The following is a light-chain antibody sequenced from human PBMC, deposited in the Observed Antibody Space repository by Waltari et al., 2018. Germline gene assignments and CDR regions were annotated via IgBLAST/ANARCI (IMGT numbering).Light chain of an antibody. V-gene: IGKV1-5*03. Sequence: DIQMTQSPSTLSASVGDRVTISCRASQSVGTWLALYQQQPGKAPKLLIYMASSLDSGVPSRFSGSGSGTEFTLTISSLQPDDFATYSCQQYSSFSTFGQGTKVDI. CDR3: QQYSSFST. CDR1: QSVGTW. J-gene: IGKJ2*01. CDR2: MAS.